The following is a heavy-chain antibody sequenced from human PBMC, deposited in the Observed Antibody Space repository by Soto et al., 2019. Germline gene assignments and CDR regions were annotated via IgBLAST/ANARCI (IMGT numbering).Heavy chain of an antibody. CDR2: INHSGST. J-gene: IGHJ6*02. CDR1: GGSFSGYY. D-gene: IGHD1-7*01. V-gene: IGHV4-34*01. CDR3: ARVSNRVVTGTTQGGPGWGMDV. Sequence: PSETLSLTCAVYGGSFSGYYWSWIRQPPGKGLEWIGEINHSGSTNYNPSLKSRVTISVDTSKNQFSLKLSSVTAADTAVYYCARVSNRVVTGTTQGGPGWGMDVWGQGTTVTVSS.